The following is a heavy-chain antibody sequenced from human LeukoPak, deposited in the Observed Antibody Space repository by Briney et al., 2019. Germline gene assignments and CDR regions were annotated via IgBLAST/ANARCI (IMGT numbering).Heavy chain of an antibody. D-gene: IGHD5-24*01. CDR1: GYRFTSYG. Sequence: ASVKVSCKAPGYRFTSYGISWVRQAPGQGLEWMGWISAYNVNTNNAQKLQGRVTMTTDTSTSTAYMELRSLRPDDTAVYYCARDRDGYNGGDYWGQGTLVTVSS. CDR3: ARDRDGYNGGDY. CDR2: ISAYNVNT. J-gene: IGHJ4*02. V-gene: IGHV1-18*01.